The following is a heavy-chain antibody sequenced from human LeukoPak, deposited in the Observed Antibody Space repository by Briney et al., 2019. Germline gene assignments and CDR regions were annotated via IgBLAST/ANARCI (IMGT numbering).Heavy chain of an antibody. D-gene: IGHD1-26*01. J-gene: IGHJ4*02. Sequence: SETLSLTCTVSGGSISSSSYYGGWIRQPPGKGLEWIGSIYYSGSTYYNPSLKSRVTISVDTSKNQFSLKLSSVTAADTAVYYCARHRLVGANNNNFDHWGQRALVTVSS. V-gene: IGHV4-39*01. CDR3: ARHRLVGANNNNFDH. CDR2: IYYSGST. CDR1: GGSISSSSYY.